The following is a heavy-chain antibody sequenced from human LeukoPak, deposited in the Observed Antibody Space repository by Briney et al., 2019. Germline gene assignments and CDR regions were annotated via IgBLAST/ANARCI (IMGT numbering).Heavy chain of an antibody. V-gene: IGHV3-48*02. D-gene: IGHD2-2*01. CDR2: ISSSSSTI. CDR3: ARDLGDCSSTSCYAGYYYYGMGV. J-gene: IGHJ6*02. Sequence: GGSLRLSCAASGFTFSSYSMNWVRQAPGKGLEWVSYISSSSSTIYYADSVKGRFTISRDNAKNSLYLQMNSLRDEDTAVYYCARDLGDCSSTSCYAGYYYYGMGVWGQGTTVTVSS. CDR1: GFTFSSYS.